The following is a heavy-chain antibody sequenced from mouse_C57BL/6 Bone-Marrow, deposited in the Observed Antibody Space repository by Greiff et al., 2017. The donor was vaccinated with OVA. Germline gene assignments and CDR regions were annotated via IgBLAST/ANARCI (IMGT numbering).Heavy chain of an antibody. CDR2: IWRGGST. V-gene: IGHV2-5*01. J-gene: IGHJ1*03. CDR1: GFSFTSYG. CDR3: AKNGLTTVSEYFDV. D-gene: IGHD1-1*01. Sequence: VMLVESGPGLVQPSQSLSITCTVSGFSFTSYGVHWVRQSPGKGLEWLGVIWRGGSTDYTEAYMSRLSITNDNSKSQVFLKMNSLQAYDTAIYYCAKNGLTTVSEYFDVWGTGTTVTVSS.